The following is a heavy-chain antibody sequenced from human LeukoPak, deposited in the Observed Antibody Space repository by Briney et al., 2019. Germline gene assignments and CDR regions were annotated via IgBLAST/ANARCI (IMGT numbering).Heavy chain of an antibody. Sequence: GGSLRLSCAASGFTFSSYGMHWVRQAPGKGLEWVAFIRYDGSNKYYADSVKGRFTISRDNSKNTLYLQMNSLRAEDTAVYYCAKDAPLRGVIKYYMDVWGKGTTVTISS. D-gene: IGHD3-10*01. V-gene: IGHV3-30*02. J-gene: IGHJ6*03. CDR1: GFTFSSYG. CDR2: IRYDGSNK. CDR3: AKDAPLRGVIKYYMDV.